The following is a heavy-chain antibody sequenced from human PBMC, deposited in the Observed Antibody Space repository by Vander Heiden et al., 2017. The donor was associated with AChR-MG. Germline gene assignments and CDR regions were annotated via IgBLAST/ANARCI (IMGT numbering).Heavy chain of an antibody. CDR1: GFTVSSNY. D-gene: IGHD4-4*01. Sequence: EVQLVESGGGLIQPGGSLRLSCHASGFTVSSNYMGWVRQAPGKGLEWVSVIYSGGSTYYADSVKGRFTISRDNSKNTLYLQMNSLRAEDTAVYYCSSGYSSSWEDYWGQGTLVTVSS. J-gene: IGHJ4*02. CDR3: SSGYSSSWEDY. V-gene: IGHV3-53*01. CDR2: IYSGGST.